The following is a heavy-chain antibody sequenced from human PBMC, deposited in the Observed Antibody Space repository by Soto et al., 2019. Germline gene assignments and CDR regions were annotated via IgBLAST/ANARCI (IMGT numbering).Heavy chain of an antibody. J-gene: IGHJ3*01. CDR1: GGTFSSYT. CDR3: AGGGDVTSTRPRGGFDF. D-gene: IGHD6-6*01. CDR2: IVPLFGTT. Sequence: QVQLVQSGAEVKKPGSSVKVSCKASGGTFSSYTFSWVRQAPGQGLEWMGGIVPLFGTTNDAKIFQGRVTISADGSTRTMYKEVRSLRSEDSAMDYCAGGGDVTSTRPRGGFDFWGQGTVITVSS. V-gene: IGHV1-69*01.